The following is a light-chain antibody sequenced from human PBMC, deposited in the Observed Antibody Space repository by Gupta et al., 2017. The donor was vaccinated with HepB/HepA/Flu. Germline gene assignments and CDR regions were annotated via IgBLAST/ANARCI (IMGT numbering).Light chain of an antibody. CDR1: SSDVVGYNY. CDR3: CSYACSYTLA. Sequence: QSALTQPRSVSGSPGQSVTISCTGTSSDVVGYNYVSWYQQHPAKAHKLMIYDVSKRPAGVPDRFSGSKAGNTASLTISGLQAEEEADYYCCSYACSYTLAFGGGTKLTVL. J-gene: IGLJ2*01. V-gene: IGLV2-11*01. CDR2: DVS.